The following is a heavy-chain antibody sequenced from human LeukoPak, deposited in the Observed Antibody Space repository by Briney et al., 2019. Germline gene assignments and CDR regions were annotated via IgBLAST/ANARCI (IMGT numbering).Heavy chain of an antibody. J-gene: IGHJ6*03. CDR2: IKKDGSEK. Sequence: GGSLRLSCAASGFSVSSNDMSWVRQAPGKGLEWVAKIKKDGSEKYYGDSVKSRFTISRDNAKNSLYLQLNSLRAEDTAVYYCARDPLTLYDYYMDVWGKGTTVTVSS. V-gene: IGHV3-7*01. CDR1: GFSVSSND. CDR3: ARDPLTLYDYYMDV. D-gene: IGHD3-9*01.